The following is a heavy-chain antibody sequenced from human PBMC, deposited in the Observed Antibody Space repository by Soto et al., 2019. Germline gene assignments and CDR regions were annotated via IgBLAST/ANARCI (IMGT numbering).Heavy chain of an antibody. CDR2: IDYSGST. CDR1: GDTMTGAN. Sequence: SETLSLTCSVSGDTMTGANWGWFRQSPEKGLEWIGYIDYSGSTNYNPPLRSRITITIDTSSNQFSLNLASVTAADAAVYYCTRARYGDHFDSWGQGTLVTVSS. D-gene: IGHD4-17*01. CDR3: TRARYGDHFDS. J-gene: IGHJ4*02. V-gene: IGHV4-59*01.